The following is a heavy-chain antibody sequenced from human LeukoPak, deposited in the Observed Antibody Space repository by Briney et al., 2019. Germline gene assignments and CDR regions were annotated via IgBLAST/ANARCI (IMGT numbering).Heavy chain of an antibody. Sequence: LSLTCTVSGGSISSSSYYWGWIRQPPGKGLEWIGYIYYSGSTYYNPSLKSRVTISVDTSKNQFSLKLSSVTAADTAVYYCASGYYDSSGYHGGKGYFDYWGQGTLVTVSS. V-gene: IGHV4-30-4*08. CDR3: ASGYYDSSGYHGGKGYFDY. J-gene: IGHJ4*02. D-gene: IGHD3-22*01. CDR1: GGSISSSSYY. CDR2: IYYSGST.